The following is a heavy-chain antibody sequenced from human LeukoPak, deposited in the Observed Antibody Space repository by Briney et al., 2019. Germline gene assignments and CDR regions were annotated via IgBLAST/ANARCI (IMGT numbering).Heavy chain of an antibody. CDR3: ARGITMVRGRNWFDP. CDR2: INPSGGST. D-gene: IGHD3-10*01. J-gene: IGHJ5*02. CDR1: GYTFTSYA. V-gene: IGHV1-46*01. Sequence: ASVEVSCKASGYTFTSYAISWVRQAPGQGLEWMGVINPSGGSTSYAQKFQGRVTMTRDTSTSTVYMELSSLRSEDTAVYYCARGITMVRGRNWFDPWGQGTLVTVSS.